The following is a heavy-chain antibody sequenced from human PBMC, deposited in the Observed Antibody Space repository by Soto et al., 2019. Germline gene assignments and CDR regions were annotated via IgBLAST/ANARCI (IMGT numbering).Heavy chain of an antibody. CDR1: GYTFTSYD. Sequence: GASVKVSCKASGYTFTSYDISWVRQATGQGLEWMGWMNPNSGNTGYAQKFQGRVTMTRNTSISTAYMELSSLRSEDTAVYYCARGGYSYGYGYYYGMDVWGQGTTVTVSS. J-gene: IGHJ6*02. CDR3: ARGGYSYGYGYYYGMDV. D-gene: IGHD5-18*01. CDR2: MNPNSGNT. V-gene: IGHV1-8*01.